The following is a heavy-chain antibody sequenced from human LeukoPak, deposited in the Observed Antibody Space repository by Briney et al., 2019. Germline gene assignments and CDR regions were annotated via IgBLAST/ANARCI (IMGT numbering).Heavy chain of an antibody. CDR2: IDHTGSS. D-gene: IGHD3-22*01. CDR1: GYSISSGYY. Sequence: PSETLSLTCTVSGYSISSGYYWGWIRQPPGKGLEWIGNIDHTGSSNYNPSLKSRVTISVDKSKNQFSLRLSSVTAADTAVYYCARLPYYYDGSAYYYNAFDFWGQGTLVTVSS. CDR3: ARLPYYYDGSAYYYNAFDF. V-gene: IGHV4-38-2*02. J-gene: IGHJ4*02.